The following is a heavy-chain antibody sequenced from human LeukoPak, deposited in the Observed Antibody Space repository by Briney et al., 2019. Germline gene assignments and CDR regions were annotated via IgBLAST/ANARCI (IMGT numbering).Heavy chain of an antibody. CDR2: MKGDGSEI. Sequence: GGSLRLSCAASGFTFSTYWMTWVRQAPGKGLEWVANMKGDGSEIYYVDSVKGRFTISRDNAKNLLYLQMDSLRAEDTAVYYCARPGYTAGYDLWGQGTLVTVSS. CDR1: GFTFSTYW. V-gene: IGHV3-7*01. D-gene: IGHD3-9*01. J-gene: IGHJ3*01. CDR3: ARPGYTAGYDL.